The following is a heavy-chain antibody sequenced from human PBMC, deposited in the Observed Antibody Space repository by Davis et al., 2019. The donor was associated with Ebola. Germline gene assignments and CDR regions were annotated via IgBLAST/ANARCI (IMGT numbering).Heavy chain of an antibody. CDR1: GFTFSSYA. D-gene: IGHD5-12*01. V-gene: IGHV3-23*01. CDR2: ISGRGGNT. J-gene: IGHJ4*02. CDR3: AKDGRGSDPYYFDF. Sequence: PGGSLRLSCAASGFTFSSYAMSWVRQAPGKGLEWISAISGRGGNTYYADSVKGRFTISRDNSKNTLYLQMNSLRVEDAAVYYCAKDGRGSDPYYFDFWGQGTLVTVSS.